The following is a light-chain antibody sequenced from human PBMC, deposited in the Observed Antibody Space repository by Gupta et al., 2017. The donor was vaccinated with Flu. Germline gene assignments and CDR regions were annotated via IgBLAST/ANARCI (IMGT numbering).Light chain of an antibody. J-gene: IGKJ3*01. CDR2: LGS. V-gene: IGKV2-28*01. CDR1: QSLLHSNCYNY. CDR3: MQARQTPPT. Sequence: ISCRSSQSLLHSNCYNYLDWYLQNPGQSPQLLIYLGSNRSSGVPDRFSGSGSGTDFTLKISRVEAEDVGVYYCMQARQTPPTFGPGTKVDIK.